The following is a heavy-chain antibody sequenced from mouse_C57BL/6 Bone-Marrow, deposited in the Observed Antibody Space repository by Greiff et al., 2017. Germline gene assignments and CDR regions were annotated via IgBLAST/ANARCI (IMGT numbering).Heavy chain of an antibody. J-gene: IGHJ4*01. V-gene: IGHV1-59*01. Sequence: QVQLQQPGAELVRPGTSVKLSCKASGYTFTSYWMHWVKQRPGQGLEWIGVIDPSDSYTNYNQKFKGKATLPVDTSSSTAYMLLSSLTSEDSAVYYCASATPLYYDYDEDAMDYWGQGTSVTVSS. D-gene: IGHD2-4*01. CDR3: ASATPLYYDYDEDAMDY. CDR2: IDPSDSYT. CDR1: GYTFTSYW.